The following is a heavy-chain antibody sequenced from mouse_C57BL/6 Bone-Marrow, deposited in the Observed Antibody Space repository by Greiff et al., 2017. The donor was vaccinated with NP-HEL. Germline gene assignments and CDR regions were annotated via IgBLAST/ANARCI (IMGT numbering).Heavy chain of an antibody. CDR1: GFTFSDYG. CDR2: LSNLAYSI. CDR3: ARHVHYYGSSYYAMDY. Sequence: EVQGVESGGGLVQPGGSLKLSCAASGFTFSDYGMAWVRQAPRKGPEWVAFLSNLAYSIYYADPVTGRFTIARENAKNTLYLEMSILRSEDTAMYYCARHVHYYGSSYYAMDYWGQGTSVTVSS. V-gene: IGHV5-15*01. J-gene: IGHJ4*01. D-gene: IGHD1-1*01.